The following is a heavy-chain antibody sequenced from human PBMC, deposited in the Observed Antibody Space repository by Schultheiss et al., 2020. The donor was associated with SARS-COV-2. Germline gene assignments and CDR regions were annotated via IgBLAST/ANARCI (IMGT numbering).Heavy chain of an antibody. Sequence: GGSLRLSCAASGFTFSRYAMTWVRQAPGKGLEWVSTISGSGGNTYYADSVKGRFTISRDNAKNSLYMQVNSLRAEDTAVYYCARVWFGYVMNWGQGTLVTVSS. J-gene: IGHJ4*02. D-gene: IGHD3-10*01. CDR1: GFTFSRYA. CDR3: ARVWFGYVMN. CDR2: ISGSGGNT. V-gene: IGHV3-23*01.